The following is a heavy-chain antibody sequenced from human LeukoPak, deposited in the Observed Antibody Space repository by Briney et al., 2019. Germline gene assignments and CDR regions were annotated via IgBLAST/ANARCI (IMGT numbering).Heavy chain of an antibody. V-gene: IGHV3-23*01. CDR2: ISGSGGST. J-gene: IGHJ4*02. CDR3: ARDSYGDYGADLDY. D-gene: IGHD4-17*01. CDR1: GFTFSSYA. Sequence: GGSLRLSCAASGFTFSSYAMSWVRQAPGKGLEWVSVISGSGGSTYYADSVKGRFTISRDNSKNALYLQMNSLRAEDTAVYYCARDSYGDYGADLDYWGQGTLVTVSS.